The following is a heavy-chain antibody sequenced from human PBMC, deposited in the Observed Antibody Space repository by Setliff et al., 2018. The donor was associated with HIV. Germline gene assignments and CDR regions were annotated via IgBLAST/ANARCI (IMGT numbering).Heavy chain of an antibody. V-gene: IGHV3-30*07. Sequence: PGGSLRLSCAASGFIFSSYAMHWVRQAPGKWLEWVAVMSYDGNNKYYADSVKGRFTISRDNSKNSLYLQMNSLRAEDTAVYYCARDAPGGGGNSGYYMDVWGKGTTVTVSS. D-gene: IGHD2-21*02. CDR1: GFIFSSYA. CDR3: ARDAPGGGGNSGYYMDV. J-gene: IGHJ6*03. CDR2: MSYDGNNK.